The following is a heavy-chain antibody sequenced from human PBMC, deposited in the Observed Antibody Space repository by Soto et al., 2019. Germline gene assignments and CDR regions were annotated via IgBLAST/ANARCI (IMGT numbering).Heavy chain of an antibody. V-gene: IGHV2-5*02. CDR2: FYWDDDK. CDR1: GFSLSTSGVG. D-gene: IGHD3-10*01. CDR3: ARAIYYGDAFDI. Sequence: QITLKESGPTLVKPTQTLTLTCTFSGFSLSTSGVGVGWIRQPPGKALEWLALFYWDDDKRYSPSLKSRLTIXKXXSKNQVVLTMTNMDPVDTATYYCARAIYYGDAFDIWGQGTMVTVSS. J-gene: IGHJ3*02.